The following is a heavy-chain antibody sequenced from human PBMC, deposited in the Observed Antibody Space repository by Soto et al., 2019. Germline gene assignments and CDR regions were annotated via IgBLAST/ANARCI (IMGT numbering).Heavy chain of an antibody. J-gene: IGHJ6*02. Sequence: SETLSLTCAVSGYSISSGYYWGWIRQPPGKGLEWIGNIHHSGTTYYNPSLKSRVTISIDRSKKQFSLKLISVTAADTAVYYCARAGDTMVRGVIIMNYYGMDVWGQGTTVTVS. CDR3: ARAGDTMVRGVIIMNYYGMDV. CDR2: IHHSGTT. D-gene: IGHD3-10*01. CDR1: GYSISSGYY. V-gene: IGHV4-38-2*01.